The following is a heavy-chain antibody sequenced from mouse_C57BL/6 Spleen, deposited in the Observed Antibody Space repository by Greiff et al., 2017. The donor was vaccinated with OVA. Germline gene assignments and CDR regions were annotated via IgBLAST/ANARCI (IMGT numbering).Heavy chain of an antibody. CDR3: ALYYGSSPYAMDY. CDR1: GYTFTSYW. Sequence: QVQLQQPGAELVKPGASVKLSCKASGYTFTSYWMHWVKQRPGQGLEWIGMIHPNSGSTNYNEKFKSKATLTVAKSSSTAYMQLSSLTSEDSAVYYCALYYGSSPYAMDYWGQGTSVTVSS. CDR2: IHPNSGST. J-gene: IGHJ4*01. D-gene: IGHD1-1*01. V-gene: IGHV1-64*01.